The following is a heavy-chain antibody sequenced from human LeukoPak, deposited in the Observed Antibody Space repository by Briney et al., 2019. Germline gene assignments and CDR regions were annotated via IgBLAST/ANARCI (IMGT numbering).Heavy chain of an antibody. V-gene: IGHV3-30-3*01. J-gene: IGHJ4*02. Sequence: GRSLRLSRAASGFTFSSYAMHWVRQAPGKGLEWVAVISYDGSNKYYADSVKGRFTISRDNSKNTLYLQMNSLRAEDTAVYYCARDLLIYDSSGYYSAGDYWGQGTLVTVSS. CDR1: GFTFSSYA. D-gene: IGHD3-22*01. CDR3: ARDLLIYDSSGYYSAGDY. CDR2: ISYDGSNK.